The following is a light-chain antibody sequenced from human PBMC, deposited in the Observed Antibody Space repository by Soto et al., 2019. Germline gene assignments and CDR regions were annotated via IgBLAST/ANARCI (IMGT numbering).Light chain of an antibody. CDR2: DAS. V-gene: IGKV3-11*01. Sequence: EIVLTQSPATLSLSPGERATLSCRASQSVSNFLAWYQQKPGQAPRLLIYDASNRATGIPARFSGSGSGTDFTLTISSLQPEDFATYYCQQSYSTPPITFGQGTRLEIK. J-gene: IGKJ5*01. CDR3: QQSYSTPPIT. CDR1: QSVSNF.